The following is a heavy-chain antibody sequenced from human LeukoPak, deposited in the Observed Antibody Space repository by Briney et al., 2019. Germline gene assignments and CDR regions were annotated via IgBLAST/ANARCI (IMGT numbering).Heavy chain of an antibody. CDR2: IYYSGST. CDR3: ARGTCGGDCYSDY. D-gene: IGHD2-21*02. CDR1: GGSISSGGYY. Sequence: PSQTLSLTCTVSGGSISSGGYYWSGIRQHPGKGLEWIGYIYYSGSTYYNPSLKSRVTISVDTSKNQFSLKLSSVTAADTAVYYCARGTCGGDCYSDYWGQGTLVPVSS. J-gene: IGHJ4*02. V-gene: IGHV4-31*03.